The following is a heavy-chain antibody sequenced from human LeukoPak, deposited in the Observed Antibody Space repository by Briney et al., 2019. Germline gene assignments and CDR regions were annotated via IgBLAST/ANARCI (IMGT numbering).Heavy chain of an antibody. J-gene: IGHJ4*02. CDR2: IHQSGST. D-gene: IGHD6-19*01. CDR3: ARMLKYSSAEDY. V-gene: IGHV4-38-2*01. CDR1: GYSISSGYY. Sequence: SETLSLTCAVSGYSISSGYYWGWIRQPPGKGLEWIGSIHQSGSTYHNPSLKSRLTISVDTSNNQFSLKLSSVTAADTAVYFCARMLKYSSAEDYWGQGTLVTVSP.